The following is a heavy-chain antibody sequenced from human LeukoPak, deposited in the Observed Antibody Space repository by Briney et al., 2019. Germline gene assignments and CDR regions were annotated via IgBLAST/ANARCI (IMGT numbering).Heavy chain of an antibody. CDR1: GFTFISYG. D-gene: IGHD3-9*01. CDR3: AIYLYWLVSTWGRPDY. V-gene: IGHV3-33*01. J-gene: IGHJ4*02. CDR2: LWCDGSNI. Sequence: GGSLRLSCAASGFTFISYGMRWVREAPGKGLEWVAVLWCDGSNIYYADSVKGRFPIPRGNSKNTPSLQMNSLSAEATAFVYCAIYLYWLVSTWGRPDYWGQGQLVIVSS.